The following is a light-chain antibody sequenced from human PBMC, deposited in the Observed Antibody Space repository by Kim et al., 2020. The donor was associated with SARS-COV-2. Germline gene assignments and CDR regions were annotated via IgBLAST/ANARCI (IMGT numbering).Light chain of an antibody. Sequence: SSELTQDPAVSVALGQTVRITCQGDSLRSYYASWYQQKPGQAPVLVIYGKNNRRSGIPDRFSGSSSGNTASLTITGAQAEDEADYYCNSRDSSGNHLVFGTGTKVTVL. CDR2: GKN. J-gene: IGLJ1*01. V-gene: IGLV3-19*01. CDR3: NSRDSSGNHLV. CDR1: SLRSYY.